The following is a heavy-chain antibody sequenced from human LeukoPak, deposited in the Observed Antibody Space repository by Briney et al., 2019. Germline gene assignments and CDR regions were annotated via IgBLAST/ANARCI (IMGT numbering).Heavy chain of an antibody. CDR2: INSDGYSI. D-gene: IGHD6-19*01. J-gene: IGHJ6*02. CDR1: GFTFSSYW. V-gene: IGHV3-74*01. Sequence: PGGSLRLSCAASGFTFSSYWMHWVRQAPGKGLVWVSRINSDGYSIGYADSVKGRFTISRDNAKNTLLLQVNSLRAEDTAVYYCARGGVAGGMDVWGQGNTVTVSS. CDR3: ARGGVAGGMDV.